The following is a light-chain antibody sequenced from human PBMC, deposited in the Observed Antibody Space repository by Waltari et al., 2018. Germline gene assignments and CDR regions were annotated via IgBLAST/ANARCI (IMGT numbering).Light chain of an antibody. Sequence: QSVLTQPPSVSGAPGQRVSISCTGSGSNLGAGYDVPWYQQHPGKAPQLLSYGSSSRPPGGPDRFLGAQSGPAASLAITALQAEDEAEYYCQSYDTSRSVVFGGGTKLTVL. CDR2: GSS. CDR3: QSYDTSRSVV. V-gene: IGLV1-40*01. CDR1: GSNLGAGYD. J-gene: IGLJ2*01.